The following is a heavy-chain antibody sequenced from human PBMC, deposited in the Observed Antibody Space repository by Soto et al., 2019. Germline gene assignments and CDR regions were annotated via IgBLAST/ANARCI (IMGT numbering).Heavy chain of an antibody. D-gene: IGHD1-26*01. J-gene: IGHJ4*02. CDR1: GDSIRSYY. CDR3: ARDSGSYYDY. Sequence: SETLSLTCLVSGDSIRSYYWSWIRQPPGKGLEWIGYIYYSGSTNYNPSLKSRVTISLDTSKSQFSLRLSSVTAADTAVYYCARDSGSYYDYWGQGILVTVSS. CDR2: IYYSGST. V-gene: IGHV4-59*01.